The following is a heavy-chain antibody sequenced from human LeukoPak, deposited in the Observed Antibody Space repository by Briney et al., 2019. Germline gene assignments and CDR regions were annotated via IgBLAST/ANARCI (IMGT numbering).Heavy chain of an antibody. Sequence: SETLSLTCTVSGGSISSYYWSWIRQPPGKGLEWLGYIYYSGSTNYNPSLKSRVTISVDTSKNQFSLKLSSVTAADTAVYYCARVVFRSDKRPSFDPWGQGTLVTVSS. CDR3: ARVVFRSDKRPSFDP. D-gene: IGHD5/OR15-5a*01. J-gene: IGHJ5*02. CDR2: IYYSGST. CDR1: GGSISSYY. V-gene: IGHV4-59*01.